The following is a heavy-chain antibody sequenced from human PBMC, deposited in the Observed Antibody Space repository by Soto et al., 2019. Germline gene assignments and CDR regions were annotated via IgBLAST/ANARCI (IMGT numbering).Heavy chain of an antibody. J-gene: IGHJ4*02. V-gene: IGHV1-2*02. CDR2: INANSGGT. Sequence: ASVKVSCKASGYTFTGYYMNWVRQAPGQGLEWMGWINANSGGTDYAQKFQGRVTMTRDTSISTAYMELSRLRSDDTAVYYCARTNRGYYYDSSGIHYWGQGTLVTVSS. D-gene: IGHD3-22*01. CDR3: ARTNRGYYYDSSGIHY. CDR1: GYTFTGYY.